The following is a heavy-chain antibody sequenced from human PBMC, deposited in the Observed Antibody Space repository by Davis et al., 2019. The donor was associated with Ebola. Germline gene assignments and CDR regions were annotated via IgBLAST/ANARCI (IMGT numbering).Heavy chain of an antibody. Sequence: MPSETLSLTCTVSGGSITSSDYYWGWIRQPPGKGLEWVGSIYYSGSTYYNPSLKSRVTISVDTSKNQFSLKLSSVTAADTAVYYCASGVVAFDIWGQGTMVTVSS. J-gene: IGHJ3*02. V-gene: IGHV4-39*01. CDR2: IYYSGST. CDR1: GGSITSSDYY. D-gene: IGHD3-3*01. CDR3: ASGVVAFDI.